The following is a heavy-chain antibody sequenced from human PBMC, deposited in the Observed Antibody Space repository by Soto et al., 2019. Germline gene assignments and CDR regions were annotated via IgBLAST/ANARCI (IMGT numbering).Heavy chain of an antibody. V-gene: IGHV3-74*01. Sequence: EEQLVESGGGLVQPGGSLRLSCAASGFTFSSYWMHWVRQAPGKGLVWVSRINPGGTITDYADSVKGRFTISRDNAKNTVYLQDNCLRGDDTAEYFCARVTIGKYGVWNYWGQGTLVTVSS. D-gene: IGHD2-8*01. CDR1: GFTFSSYW. CDR3: ARVTIGKYGVWNY. CDR2: INPGGTIT. J-gene: IGHJ4*02.